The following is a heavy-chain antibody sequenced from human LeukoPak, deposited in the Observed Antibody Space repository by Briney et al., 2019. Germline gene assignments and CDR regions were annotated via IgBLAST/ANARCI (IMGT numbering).Heavy chain of an antibody. V-gene: IGHV7-4-1*02. D-gene: IGHD6-19*01. Sequence: ASVKVSCKASGYAFIDYAINWVRQAPGQGLEWMGWINTNTGNPTYAQGFTGRFVFSLDTSVSTAYLQISSLKAEDTAVYYCARGAGQGDYWGQGTLVTVSS. CDR2: INTNTGNP. CDR3: ARGAGQGDY. CDR1: GYAFIDYA. J-gene: IGHJ4*02.